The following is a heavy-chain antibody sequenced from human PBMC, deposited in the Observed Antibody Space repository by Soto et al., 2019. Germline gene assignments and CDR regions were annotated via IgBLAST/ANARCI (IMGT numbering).Heavy chain of an antibody. J-gene: IGHJ5*02. Sequence: SETLSLTCTVSGGSISSGGYYWSWIRQHPGKGLEWIGYIYYSGSTYYNPSLKSRVTISVDTSKNQFSLKVNSVTAADTAVYYCARIPYNRWFDPWGQGTQVTVSS. D-gene: IGHD1-1*01. CDR1: GGSISSGGYY. CDR3: ARIPYNRWFDP. V-gene: IGHV4-31*03. CDR2: IYYSGST.